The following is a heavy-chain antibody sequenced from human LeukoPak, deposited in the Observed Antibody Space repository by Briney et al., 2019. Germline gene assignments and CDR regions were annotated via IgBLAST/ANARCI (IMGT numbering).Heavy chain of an antibody. V-gene: IGHV4-30-4*08. D-gene: IGHD3-9*01. CDR1: GGSISSGDYY. J-gene: IGHJ4*02. CDR2: IYYSGST. CDR3: ASSPAYYDILTGYLKPYYFDY. Sequence: SQTLSLTCTVSGGSISSGDYYWSWIRQPPGKGLEWIGYIYYSGSTYYNPSLKSRVTISVDPSKNQFSLKLSSVTAADTAVYYCASSPAYYDILTGYLKPYYFDYWGQGTLVTVSS.